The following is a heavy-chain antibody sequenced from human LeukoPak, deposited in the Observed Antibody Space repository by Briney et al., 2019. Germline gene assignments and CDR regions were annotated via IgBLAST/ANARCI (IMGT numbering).Heavy chain of an antibody. CDR1: GGSFSGYY. CDR2: IYTSGST. D-gene: IGHD6-19*01. CDR3: AREGVSGWYDYFDY. J-gene: IGHJ4*02. Sequence: SETLSLTCAVYGGSFSGYYWSWIRQPPGKGLEWIGRIYTSGSTNYNPSLKSRVTMSVDTSKNQFSLKLSSVTAADTAVYYCAREGVSGWYDYFDYWGQGTLVTVSS. V-gene: IGHV4-4*07.